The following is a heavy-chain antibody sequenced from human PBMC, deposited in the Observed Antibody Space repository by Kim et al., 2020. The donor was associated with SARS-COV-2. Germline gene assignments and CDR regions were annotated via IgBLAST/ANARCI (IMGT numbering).Heavy chain of an antibody. D-gene: IGHD1-26*01. CDR2: ISYDGSNK. CDR1: GFTFSSYG. J-gene: IGHJ4*01. V-gene: IGHV3-30*18. CDR3: AKDRRWELRLGYFDY. Sequence: GGSLRLSCAASGFTFSSYGMHWVRQAPGKGLEWVAVISYDGSNKYYADSVKGRFTISRDNSKNTLYLQMNSLRAEDTAVYYCAKDRRWELRLGYFDYWG.